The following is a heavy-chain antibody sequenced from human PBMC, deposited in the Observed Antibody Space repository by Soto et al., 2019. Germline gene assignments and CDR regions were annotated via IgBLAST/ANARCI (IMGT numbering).Heavy chain of an antibody. J-gene: IGHJ4*02. Sequence: QITLNESGPTLVKPTQTLTLTCTFSGFSLSTRDVGVGWIRQPPGEALEWLGVVYWDDDKTYRPSLKSRLTITKDTSKTQLVLRITKMAPVDTATYYCAHCRGGVASFWGQGTLVTVSS. V-gene: IGHV2-5*02. CDR3: AHCRGGVASF. CDR1: GFSLSTRDVG. D-gene: IGHD2-2*01. CDR2: VYWDDDK.